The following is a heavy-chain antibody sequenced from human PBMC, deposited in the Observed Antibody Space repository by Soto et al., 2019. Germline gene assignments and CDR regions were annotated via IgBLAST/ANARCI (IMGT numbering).Heavy chain of an antibody. CDR2: IIPIFGTA. D-gene: IGHD6-6*01. CDR3: AREPPPIIAASKSESGPKKPTGNDY. J-gene: IGHJ4*02. Sequence: ASVKVSCKASGGTFSSYAISWVRQAPGQGLEWMGGIIPIFGTANYAQKFQGRVTITADKSTSTAYMELSSLRSEDTAVYYCAREPPPIIAASKSESGPKKPTGNDYWGQGTLVTVSS. V-gene: IGHV1-69*06. CDR1: GGTFSSYA.